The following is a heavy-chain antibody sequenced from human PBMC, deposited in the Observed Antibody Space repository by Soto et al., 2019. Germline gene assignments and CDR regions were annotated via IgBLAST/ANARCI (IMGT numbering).Heavy chain of an antibody. CDR2: IWYDGNNK. V-gene: IGHV3-33*01. D-gene: IGHD2-21*01. CDR3: ARGLHSLFDY. Sequence: WGPLRLSCAASGFTFSSYGMHWVRQAPGKGLEWVAVIWYDGNNKYCADSVKGRFTISRDNSNNTLYVQMTSLRAEDTAVYYCARGLHSLFDYWGQGTLVTVSS. J-gene: IGHJ4*02. CDR1: GFTFSSYG.